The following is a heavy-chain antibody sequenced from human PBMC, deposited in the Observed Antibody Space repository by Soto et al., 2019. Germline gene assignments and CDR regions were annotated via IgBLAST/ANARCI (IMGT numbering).Heavy chain of an antibody. Sequence: QVQLLESGGGVVQPGRSLRLSCAASGFTFSTYGMHWVRQAPGKGLEWVAVVSYDGSYKHYVDSVKGRFTISRDNSQNTLHLQMTSLRADDTAVYYCAKVWKEMVVMTYYCYGMDGWGQGTTVTVSS. D-gene: IGHD2-21*01. CDR1: GFTFSTYG. J-gene: IGHJ6*02. CDR3: AKVWKEMVVMTYYCYGMDG. V-gene: IGHV3-30*18. CDR2: VSYDGSYK.